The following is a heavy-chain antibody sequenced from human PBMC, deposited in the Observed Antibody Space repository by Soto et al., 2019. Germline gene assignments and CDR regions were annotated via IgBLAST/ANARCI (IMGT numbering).Heavy chain of an antibody. CDR3: ARGWGLHAY. CDR2: INHSGIT. CDR1: GGSFSGYY. D-gene: IGHD4-4*01. Sequence: QVQLQQWGAGLLKPSETLSLTCSVYGGSFSGYYWSCIRQPPGKGLEWIGEINHSGITNYNPSLKSRITISVGTSKDQLSLKPSSVTAAGTAVYYCARGWGLHAYWGQGTLVTVSS. V-gene: IGHV4-34*01. J-gene: IGHJ4*02.